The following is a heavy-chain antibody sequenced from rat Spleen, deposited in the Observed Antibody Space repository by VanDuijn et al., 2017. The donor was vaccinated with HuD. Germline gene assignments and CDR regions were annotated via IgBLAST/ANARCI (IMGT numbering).Heavy chain of an antibody. CDR1: GFTFSNYD. J-gene: IGHJ4*01. Sequence: EVQLVESGGGLVQPGRSLKLSCAASGFTFSNYDMAWVRQAPTKGLEWVASISTGGGSTYYRDSVKGRFTISRDNAKSTLYLQMDSLRSEDTATYYCARHERDVMDAWGQGASVTVSS. D-gene: IGHD1-11*01. CDR2: ISTGGGST. V-gene: IGHV5S23*01. CDR3: ARHERDVMDA.